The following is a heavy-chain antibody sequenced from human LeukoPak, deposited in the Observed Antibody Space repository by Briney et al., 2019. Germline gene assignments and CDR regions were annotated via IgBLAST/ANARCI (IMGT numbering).Heavy chain of an antibody. CDR1: GFTFSSYA. D-gene: IGHD2-2*01. V-gene: IGHV3-23*01. CDR3: AKDSDIVVVLAAVAYFDY. J-gene: IGHJ4*02. Sequence: GGSLRLSCAASGFTFSSYAMSWVRQAPGKGLEWVSAISGSGGSTYYTDSVKGRFTISRDNSKNTLYLQMNSLRAEDTAVYYCAKDSDIVVVLAAVAYFDYWGQGTLVTVSS. CDR2: ISGSGGST.